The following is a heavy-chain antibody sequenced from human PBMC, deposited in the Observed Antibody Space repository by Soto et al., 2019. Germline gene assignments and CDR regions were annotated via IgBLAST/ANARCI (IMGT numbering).Heavy chain of an antibody. J-gene: IGHJ4*02. D-gene: IGHD5-18*01. CDR3: AREGYSHGSGYYFDY. V-gene: IGHV3-72*01. Sequence: EVQLVESGGGLVQPGGSLRLSCAASGFTFSDYYMDWVRQAPGKGLEWVGRSRNKASSYTTEYAASVKGRFTISRDDSKNSVYLQMNSLKTEDTAIYYCAREGYSHGSGYYFDYGGQGTLVTVSS. CDR2: SRNKASSYTT. CDR1: GFTFSDYY.